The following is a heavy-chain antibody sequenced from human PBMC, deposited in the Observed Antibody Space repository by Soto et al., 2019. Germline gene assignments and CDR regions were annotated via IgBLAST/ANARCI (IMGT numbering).Heavy chain of an antibody. J-gene: IGHJ6*02. D-gene: IGHD1-26*01. V-gene: IGHV4-59*01. CDR3: ARSLMASGSYYGRYYYYYGMDV. Sequence: PSETLSLTCTVSGGSISSYYWSWIRQPPGKGLEWIGYIYYSGSTNYNPSLKSRVTISVDTSKNQFSLKLSSVTAADTAVYYCARSLMASGSYYGRYYYYYGMDVWGQGTTVTVSS. CDR2: IYYSGST. CDR1: GGSISSYY.